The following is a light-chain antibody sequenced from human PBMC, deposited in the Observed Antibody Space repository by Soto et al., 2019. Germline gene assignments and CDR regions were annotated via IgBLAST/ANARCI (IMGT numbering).Light chain of an antibody. Sequence: QSVLSQPPSASGTSGQRVTISCSGSRSNIGYNGVQWFQQQDPITTPKLLIYSNDHRPSGVPDRFSGSKSGTSASLAISGLQSCEEADYYCATWDERLNGWVFGGGTKLTVL. V-gene: IGLV1-44*01. CDR2: SND. CDR3: ATWDERLNGWV. J-gene: IGLJ3*02. CDR1: RSNIGYNG.